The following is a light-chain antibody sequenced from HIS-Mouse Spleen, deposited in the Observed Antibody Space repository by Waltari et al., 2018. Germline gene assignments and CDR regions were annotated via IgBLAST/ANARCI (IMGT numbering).Light chain of an antibody. CDR1: SSPVGGYNY. CDR2: EVS. Sequence: QSALTQPPSASGSPGQSVTISCTGTSSPVGGYNYVSWYQQQPGKAPKLMIYEVSKRPSGVPDRFSGSKSGNTASLTVSGLQAEDEADYYCSSYAGSNNLVFGGGTKLTVL. CDR3: SSYAGSNNLV. J-gene: IGLJ2*01. V-gene: IGLV2-8*01.